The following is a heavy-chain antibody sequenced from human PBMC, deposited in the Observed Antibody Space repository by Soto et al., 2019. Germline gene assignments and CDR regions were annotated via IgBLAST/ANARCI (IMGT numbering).Heavy chain of an antibody. CDR1: GYTFTSYA. Sequence: GASVKVSCKASGYTFTSYAMHWVRQAPGQRLEWMGWINADNGNTKYSQKFQGRVTITRDTSASTAYMELSSLRSEDTAVYYCARDFIAVAGTDFDYWGQGTLVTVSS. J-gene: IGHJ4*02. D-gene: IGHD6-19*01. CDR3: ARDFIAVAGTDFDY. CDR2: INADNGNT. V-gene: IGHV1-3*01.